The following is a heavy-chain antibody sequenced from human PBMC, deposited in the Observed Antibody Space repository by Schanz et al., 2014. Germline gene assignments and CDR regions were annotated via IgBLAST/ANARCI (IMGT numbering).Heavy chain of an antibody. D-gene: IGHD1-1*01. Sequence: QVQLQESGPGLVKPSGTLSLTCTISRGSIGSTNWWSWLRQSPRKGLEWISDIYETGRTNYNPSPRSEAPVSGENSTTHFPRIRTAVTAADTAVYYCARLEYTSGWQGFDYWGQGILVTVSP. CDR3: ARLEYTSGWQGFDY. V-gene: IGHV4-4*02. CDR1: RGSIGSTNW. J-gene: IGHJ4*02. CDR2: IYETGRT.